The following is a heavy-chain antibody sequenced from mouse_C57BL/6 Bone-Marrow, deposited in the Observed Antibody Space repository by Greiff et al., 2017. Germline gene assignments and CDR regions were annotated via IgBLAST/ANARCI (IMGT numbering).Heavy chain of an antibody. CDR1: GFTFSSYA. V-gene: IGHV5-4*03. CDR2: ISDGGSYT. J-gene: IGHJ2*01. Sequence: EVKLMESGGGLVKPGGSLKLSCAASGFTFSSYAMSWVRQTPEKRLEWVATISDGGSYTYYPDNVKGRFTISRDNAKNNLYLQMSHLKSEDTAMYYCAGTGHYFDYGGQGTTLTVSS. D-gene: IGHD4-1*01. CDR3: AGTGHYFDY.